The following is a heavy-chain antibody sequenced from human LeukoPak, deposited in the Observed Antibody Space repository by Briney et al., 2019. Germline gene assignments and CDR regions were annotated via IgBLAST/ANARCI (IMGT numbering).Heavy chain of an antibody. CDR2: IYHSGST. CDR1: AGSFSNYY. V-gene: IGHV4-34*01. D-gene: IGHD4-17*01. J-gene: IGHJ4*02. Sequence: SETLSLTCAVYAGSFSNYYWSWIRQPPGKGLEWIGEIYHSGSTNYNPSLKSRVTISVDTSRNQFSLKLSSVTAADTAMYYCARGSFDYGDYQIFDYWGQGTLVTVSS. CDR3: ARGSFDYGDYQIFDY.